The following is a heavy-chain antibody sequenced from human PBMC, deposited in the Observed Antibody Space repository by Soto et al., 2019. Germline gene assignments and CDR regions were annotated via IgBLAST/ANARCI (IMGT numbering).Heavy chain of an antibody. D-gene: IGHD1-26*01. Sequence: SETLSLTCAVSGGSFTSNNWWTWVRQPPGQGLEWIGEIYRTGSTNYNPSLKSRVTISLDKSENQFSLKVTSLTAADTAVYYCAIRDLGSRVEYCGEGLSVTVAS. CDR2: IYRTGST. CDR3: AIRDLGSRVEY. J-gene: IGHJ4*02. V-gene: IGHV4-4*02. CDR1: GGSFTSNNW.